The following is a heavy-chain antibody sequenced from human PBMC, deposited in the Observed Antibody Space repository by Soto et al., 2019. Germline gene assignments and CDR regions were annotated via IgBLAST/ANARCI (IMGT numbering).Heavy chain of an antibody. CDR1: GGSISSSSYY. J-gene: IGHJ4*02. D-gene: IGHD2-2*01. V-gene: IGHV4-39*07. Sequence: QLQLQESGPGLVKPSETLSLTCTVSGGSISSSSYYWGWIRQPPGKGLEWIGSIYYSGSTNYNPSLKSRVTISVDTSKNQFSLKLSSVTAADTALYYCARGKGPAGDPLGYFDYWGQGTLVTVSS. CDR3: ARGKGPAGDPLGYFDY. CDR2: IYYSGST.